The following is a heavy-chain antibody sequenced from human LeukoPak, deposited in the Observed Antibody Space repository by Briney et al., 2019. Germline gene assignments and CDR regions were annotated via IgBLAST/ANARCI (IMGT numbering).Heavy chain of an antibody. V-gene: IGHV4-59*12. CDR3: ARVSSSGRNFDY. J-gene: IGHJ4*02. Sequence: SETLSLTCTVSGGSISPYHWSWIRQPPGKGLEWIGYVHHSGSTNYSPSLKGRVTISVDTSKNQFSLKLSSVTAADTAVYYCARVSSSGRNFDYWGQGTLVTVSS. D-gene: IGHD6-6*01. CDR2: VHHSGST. CDR1: GGSISPYH.